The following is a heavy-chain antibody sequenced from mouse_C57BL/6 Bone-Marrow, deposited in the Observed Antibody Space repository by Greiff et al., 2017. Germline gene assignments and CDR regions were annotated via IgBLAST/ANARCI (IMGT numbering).Heavy chain of an antibody. D-gene: IGHD2-5*01. V-gene: IGHV5-9*01. Sequence: EVQVVESGGGLVKPGGSLKLSCAASGFTFSSYTMSWVRQTPEKRLEWVATISGGGGNTYYPDSVKGRFTISRDNAKNTLYLQMSSLRSEDTALFYCASSYYSNYDPTWFAYWGQVTLVTGSA. CDR3: ASSYYSNYDPTWFAY. CDR2: ISGGGGNT. J-gene: IGHJ3*01. CDR1: GFTFSSYT.